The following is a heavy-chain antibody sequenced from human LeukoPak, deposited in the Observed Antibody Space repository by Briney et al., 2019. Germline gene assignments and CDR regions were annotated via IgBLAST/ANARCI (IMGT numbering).Heavy chain of an antibody. D-gene: IGHD5-18*01. CDR1: GGSFSGYY. CDR2: INHSGSA. J-gene: IGHJ6*03. V-gene: IGHV4-34*01. Sequence: SETLSLTCAVYGGSFSGYYWSWIRQPPGKGLEWIGEINHSGSANYNPSLKSRVTISVDTSKDQFSLKLRSVTAADTAVYYCARSTAMIMDVWGKGTTVTVSS. CDR3: ARSTAMIMDV.